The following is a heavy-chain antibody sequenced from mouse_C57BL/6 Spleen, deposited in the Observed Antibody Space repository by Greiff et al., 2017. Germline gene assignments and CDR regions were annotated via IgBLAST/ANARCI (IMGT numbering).Heavy chain of an antibody. J-gene: IGHJ4*01. V-gene: IGHV1-81*01. CDR2: IYPRSGNT. D-gene: IGHD2-4*01. CDR1: GYTFTSYG. CDR3: ARYDYDVGGYAMDY. Sequence: QVQLQQSGAELARPGASVKLSCKASGYTFTSYGISWVKQRTGQGLEWIGEIYPRSGNTYYNEKFKGKATLTADKSSSTAYMELRSLTSEDSAVYFCARYDYDVGGYAMDYWGQGTSVTVSS.